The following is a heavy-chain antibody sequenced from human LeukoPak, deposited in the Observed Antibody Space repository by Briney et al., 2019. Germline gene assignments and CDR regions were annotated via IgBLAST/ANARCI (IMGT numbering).Heavy chain of an antibody. D-gene: IGHD3-10*01. V-gene: IGHV3-23*01. CDR2: ISGSGGST. J-gene: IGHJ4*02. Sequence: GGSLRLSCAASGFTFSSYAMSWVRQAPGKGLEWVSAISGSGGSTYYADSVKGRFTISRDNSKNTLYLQMNSLRAEDTAVYYCAKTYGSGSYISYFDYWGQGTLVTVSS. CDR1: GFTFSSYA. CDR3: AKTYGSGSYISYFDY.